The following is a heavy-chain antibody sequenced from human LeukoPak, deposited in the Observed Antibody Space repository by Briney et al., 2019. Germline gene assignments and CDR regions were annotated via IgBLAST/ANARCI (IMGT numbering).Heavy chain of an antibody. D-gene: IGHD3-16*02. CDR3: ARDRPFTFGGVIPQYYFDY. CDR1: GFTFSSYA. Sequence: GGSLRLSCAASGFTFSSYAMSWVRQAPGKGLEWVSAISGSGGSTYYADCVKGRFTISRDNSKNTLYLQMNSLRAEDTAVYYCARDRPFTFGGVIPQYYFDYWGQGTLVTVSS. CDR2: ISGSGGST. V-gene: IGHV3-23*01. J-gene: IGHJ4*02.